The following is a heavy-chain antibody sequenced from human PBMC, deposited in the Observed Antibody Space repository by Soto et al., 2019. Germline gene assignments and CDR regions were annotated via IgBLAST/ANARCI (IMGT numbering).Heavy chain of an antibody. CDR3: ARAGFSYGHLLF. CDR1: GGPIKTGDYY. Sequence: SETLSLTCNVSGGPIKTGDYYWNWIRQPPGKGLEWIGYVFYSGATNYSPSRKSRAAISMDTSKNQFSLSLTSVTAADTAVYYCARAGFSYGHLLFWGQGIRVTVSS. J-gene: IGHJ4*02. CDR2: VFYSGAT. V-gene: IGHV4-30-4*01. D-gene: IGHD3-10*01.